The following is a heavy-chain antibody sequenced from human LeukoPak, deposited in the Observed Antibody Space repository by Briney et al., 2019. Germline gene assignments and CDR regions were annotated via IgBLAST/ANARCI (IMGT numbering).Heavy chain of an antibody. D-gene: IGHD3-10*01. V-gene: IGHV4-39*07. CDR1: GGSISSRSYY. CDR3: ARGGYYYGSGSHGLPDY. CDR2: INYSGST. J-gene: IGHJ4*02. Sequence: SETLSLTCTVSGGSISSRSYYWAWIRQPPGKGLEWIGSINYSGSTYYNPSLKSRVTMSVDTSKNQFSLKLSSVTAADTAVYYCARGGYYYGSGSHGLPDYWGQGTLVTVSS.